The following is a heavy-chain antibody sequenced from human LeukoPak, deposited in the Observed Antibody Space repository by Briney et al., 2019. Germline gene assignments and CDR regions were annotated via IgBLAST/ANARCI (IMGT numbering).Heavy chain of an antibody. CDR2: INWNGVST. CDR3: ARDFGYDSSGYYSDY. V-gene: IGHV3-20*04. D-gene: IGHD3-22*01. CDR1: GFTFEDYG. J-gene: IGHJ4*02. Sequence: PGGSLRLSCAASGFTFEDYGMSWVRQAPGKGLEWVSGINWNGVSTAYADSVKGRFTISRDNAKNSLYLQMNSLRAEDTALYYCARDFGYDSSGYYSDYWGQGTLVTVSS.